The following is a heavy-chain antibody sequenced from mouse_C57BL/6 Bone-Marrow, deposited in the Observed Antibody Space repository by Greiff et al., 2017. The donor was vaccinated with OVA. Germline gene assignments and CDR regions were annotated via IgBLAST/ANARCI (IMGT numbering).Heavy chain of an antibody. V-gene: IGHV5-17*01. CDR3: ARTHYYGSSVYFDY. CDR2: ISSGSSTI. CDR1: GFTFSDYG. Sequence: DVHLVESGGGLVKPGGSLKLSCAASGFTFSDYGMHWVRQAPEKGLEWVAYISSGSSTIYYADTVKGRFTISRDNAKNTLFLQMTSLRSEDTAMYYCARTHYYGSSVYFDYWGQGTTLTVSS. D-gene: IGHD1-1*01. J-gene: IGHJ2*01.